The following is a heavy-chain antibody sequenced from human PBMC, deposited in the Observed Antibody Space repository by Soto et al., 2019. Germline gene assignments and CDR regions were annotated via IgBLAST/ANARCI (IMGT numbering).Heavy chain of an antibody. J-gene: IGHJ4*02. V-gene: IGHV3-23*01. CDR2: ITGSGGST. CDR3: AIASVTTIRGVTPAY. CDR1: GIIFSTFA. D-gene: IGHD3-10*01. Sequence: EVQLLESGGGLVQPGGSLTLSCTASGIIFSTFAMSWVRQAPGKGLEWVSGITGSGGSTNYADSVKGRFTISRDNSKNALYLQMNSLRVEDTAKYDCAIASVTTIRGVTPAYWGQGTLVTVSS.